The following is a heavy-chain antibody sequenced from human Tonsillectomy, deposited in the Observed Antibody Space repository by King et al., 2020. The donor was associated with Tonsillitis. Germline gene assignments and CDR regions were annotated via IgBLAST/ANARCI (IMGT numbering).Heavy chain of an antibody. J-gene: IGHJ6*02. CDR3: ARDTPYSGRYYSYGMDV. D-gene: IGHD1-26*01. V-gene: IGHV3-7*01. CDR1: GFTFNSYC. CDR2: INQDGTEK. Sequence: VQLVESGGGLVQPGGSLRLSCAASGFTFNSYCMSWVRQAPGKGLEWVANINQDGTEKYYVDSVKGRFTISRDNAKNSLSLQMNSLRAEDTAVYYCARDTPYSGRYYSYGMDVWAKGPRSPSP.